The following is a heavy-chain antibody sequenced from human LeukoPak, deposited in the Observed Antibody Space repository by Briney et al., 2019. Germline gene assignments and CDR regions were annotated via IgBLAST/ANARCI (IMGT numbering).Heavy chain of an antibody. CDR1: GGSISSYY. V-gene: IGHV4-59*01. J-gene: IGHJ6*02. CDR3: AGGGDYYGSGSYWGGYYYGMDV. Sequence: SETLSLTCTVSGGSISSYYWSWIRQPPGKGLGWIGYIYYSGSTNYNPSLKSRVTISVDTSKNQFSLKLSSVTAADTAVYYCAGGGDYYGSGSYWGGYYYGMDVWGQGTTVTVSS. CDR2: IYYSGST. D-gene: IGHD3-10*01.